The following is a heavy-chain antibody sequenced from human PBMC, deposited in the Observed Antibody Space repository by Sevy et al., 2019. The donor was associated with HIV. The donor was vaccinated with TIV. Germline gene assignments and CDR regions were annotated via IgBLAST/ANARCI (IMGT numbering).Heavy chain of an antibody. CDR3: ARWVVAAGLFDY. D-gene: IGHD2-15*01. V-gene: IGHV3-53*01. Sequence: GSLRLSCAASGFIVSNNYMSWVRQAPGKGLEWVSVLYSGGHTYYADSVKGRFTISRDNSKNTLFLQMNSLRAEDTAVYYCARWVVAAGLFDYWGQGTLVTVSS. CDR1: GFIVSNNY. J-gene: IGHJ4*02. CDR2: LYSGGHT.